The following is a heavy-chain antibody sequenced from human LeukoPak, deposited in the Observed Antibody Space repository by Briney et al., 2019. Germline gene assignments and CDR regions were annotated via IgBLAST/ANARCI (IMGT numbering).Heavy chain of an antibody. CDR3: ARGGVSGWYSNWFDP. D-gene: IGHD6-19*01. J-gene: IGHJ5*02. CDR1: GGSISSSSYY. Sequence: SETLSLTCTVSGGSISSSSYYWGWIRQPPGKGLEWIGSIYYSGSTYSNPSLQSRVTISVDKSKNQFSLKLSSVTAADTAVYYCARGGVSGWYSNWFDPWGQGTLVTVSS. CDR2: IYYSGST. V-gene: IGHV4-39*07.